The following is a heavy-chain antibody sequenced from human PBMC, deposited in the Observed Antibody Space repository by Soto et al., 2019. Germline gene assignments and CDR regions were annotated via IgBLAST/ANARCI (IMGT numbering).Heavy chain of an antibody. V-gene: IGHV4-39*07. CDR2: IYSGGST. CDR3: ARLYMVRGVMNWLDP. J-gene: IGHJ5*02. Sequence: SETLSLTCTVSGGSISSGGYYWGWIRQPPGKGLEYIGSIYSGGSTYYNPSLKSRVTLSVDTTQNQFSLKLSSVTAADTAVYYCARLYMVRGVMNWLDPWGQGTLVTVSS. D-gene: IGHD3-10*01. CDR1: GGSISSGGYY.